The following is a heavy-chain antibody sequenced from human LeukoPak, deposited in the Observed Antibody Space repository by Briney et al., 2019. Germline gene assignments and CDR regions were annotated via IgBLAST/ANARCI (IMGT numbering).Heavy chain of an antibody. V-gene: IGHV4-4*03. CDR3: ARGCSGGSCYSQFDY. CDR1: GGSISSGNW. CDR2: IYHSGST. Sequence: PPETLSLTCAVSGGSISSGNWWSWVRQPPGKGLEWIGEIYHSGSTNYNPSLKSRVTISVDKSKNQFSLKLSSVTAADTAVYYCARGCSGGSCYSQFDYWGQGTLATVSS. D-gene: IGHD2-15*01. J-gene: IGHJ4*02.